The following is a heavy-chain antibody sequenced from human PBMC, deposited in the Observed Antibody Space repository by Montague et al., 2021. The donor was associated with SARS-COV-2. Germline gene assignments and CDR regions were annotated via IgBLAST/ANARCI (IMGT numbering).Heavy chain of an antibody. CDR2: INHSGST. V-gene: IGHV4-34*01. CDR3: ARGARQGYGFRLGSFDS. D-gene: IGHD3-10*01. J-gene: IGHJ4*02. CDR1: GGSFSGYY. Sequence: SETLSLTCAVYGGSFSGYYWNWIRQPPGKGLEWIGEINHSGSTNYNPSLKSRVTMSVDTSKSQFSLKLSSVTAADTAVYYCARGARQGYGFRLGSFDSWGQGTPVTVSS.